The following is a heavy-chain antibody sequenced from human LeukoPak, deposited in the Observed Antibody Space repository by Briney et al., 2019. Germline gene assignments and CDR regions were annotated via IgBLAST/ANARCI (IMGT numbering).Heavy chain of an antibody. J-gene: IGHJ5*02. Sequence: PSETLSLTCTVSGGSISSYYWSWVRQPAGKGLEWIGRIYASGNTNYNPSLKSRVTISVDTSKNQFSLKLSSVTAADTAVYYCARGGSSSWYNWFDPWGQGTLVTVSS. CDR3: ARGGSSSWYNWFDP. D-gene: IGHD6-13*01. CDR1: GGSISSYY. CDR2: IYASGNT. V-gene: IGHV4-4*07.